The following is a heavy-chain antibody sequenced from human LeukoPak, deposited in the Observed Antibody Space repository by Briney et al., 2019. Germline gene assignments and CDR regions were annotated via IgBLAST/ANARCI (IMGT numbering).Heavy chain of an antibody. CDR3: ARASLSSSVPFENYYYYGMDV. V-gene: IGHV1-69*13. J-gene: IGHJ6*02. Sequence: GASVKVSCKASGGTFSSYAISWVRQAPGQGLEWMGGIIPIFGTANYAQKFQGRVTITADESTSTAYMELSSLRSEDTAVYYCARASLSSSVPFENYYYYGMDVWGQGTTVTVSS. CDR1: GGTFSSYA. D-gene: IGHD6-6*01. CDR2: IIPIFGTA.